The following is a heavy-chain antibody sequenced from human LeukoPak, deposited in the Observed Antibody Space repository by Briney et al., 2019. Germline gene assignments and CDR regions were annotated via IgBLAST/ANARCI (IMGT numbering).Heavy chain of an antibody. CDR3: AKDIYSGFLMHSSSNDY. CDR2: IRYDGSNK. CDR1: GFTFSSYG. D-gene: IGHD6-6*01. J-gene: IGHJ4*02. V-gene: IGHV3-30*02. Sequence: GGSLRLSCAASGFTFSSYGMHWVRQAPGKGLEWVAFIRYDGSNKYYADSVKGRFTISRDNSKNTLYLQMNSLRAEDTAVYYCAKDIYSGFLMHSSSNDYWGQGTLVTVSS.